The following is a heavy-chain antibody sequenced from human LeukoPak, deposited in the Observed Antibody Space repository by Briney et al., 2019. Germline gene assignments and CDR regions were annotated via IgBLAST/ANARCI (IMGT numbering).Heavy chain of an antibody. CDR3: ARDIVVVKNNWFDP. CDR2: IYTSGST. Sequence: SETLSLTCTVSGGSISSGSYYWSWIRQPAGKGLEWIGRIYTSGSTNYNPSLKSRVTISVETSKNQFSLKLSSVTAADTAVYYCARDIVVVKNNWFDPWGQGTLVTVSS. D-gene: IGHD3-22*01. J-gene: IGHJ5*02. V-gene: IGHV4-61*02. CDR1: GGSISSGSYY.